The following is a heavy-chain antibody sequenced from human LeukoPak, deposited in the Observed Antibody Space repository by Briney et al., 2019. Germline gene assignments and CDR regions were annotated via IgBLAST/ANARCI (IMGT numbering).Heavy chain of an antibody. CDR3: ARDTAPDTPYYGSGNNWFDP. CDR1: GFTFSSYS. CDR2: ISSSSSYI. Sequence: KPGGSLRLSCAASGFTFSSYSMNWVRQAPGKGLEWVSSISSSSSYIYYAGSVKGRFTISRDNAKNSLYLQMNSLRAEDTAVYYCARDTAPDTPYYGSGNNWFDPWGQGTLVTVSS. D-gene: IGHD3-10*01. J-gene: IGHJ5*02. V-gene: IGHV3-21*01.